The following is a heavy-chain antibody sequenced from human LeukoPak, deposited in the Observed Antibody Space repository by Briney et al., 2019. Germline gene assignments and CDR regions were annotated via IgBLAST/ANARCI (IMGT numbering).Heavy chain of an antibody. J-gene: IGHJ5*02. Sequence: SETLSLTCTVSGGSISSYYWSWIRQPPGKGLEWIGYIYYSGSTNYNPSLKSRVTISVDTSKNQFSLKLSSVTAADTAVYYCARMIFCLVTGPNWFDPWGQGTLVTVSS. D-gene: IGHD3-9*01. CDR2: IYYSGST. V-gene: IGHV4-59*08. CDR3: ARMIFCLVTGPNWFDP. CDR1: GGSISSYY.